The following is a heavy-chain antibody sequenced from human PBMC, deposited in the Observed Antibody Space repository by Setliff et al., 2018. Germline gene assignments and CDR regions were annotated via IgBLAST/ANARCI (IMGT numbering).Heavy chain of an antibody. CDR3: ARGETSSGWYIYYYYYMDV. J-gene: IGHJ6*03. Sequence: ASETLSLTCTVSGGSVSSGSYYWSWIRQPPGKGLEWIGYIYYSGSTNYNPSLKSRVTISVDTSKNQFSLKLSSVTAADTAVYYCARGETSSGWYIYYYYYMDVWGKGTTVTVS. D-gene: IGHD6-19*01. CDR1: GGSVSSGSYY. V-gene: IGHV4-61*01. CDR2: IYYSGST.